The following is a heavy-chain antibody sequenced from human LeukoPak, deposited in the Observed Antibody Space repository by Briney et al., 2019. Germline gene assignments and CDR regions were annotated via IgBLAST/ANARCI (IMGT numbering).Heavy chain of an antibody. Sequence: PGGSLRLSCGTSGFTFSDHAVHWVRQAPGKGLEWLAFIRNDGFYKYYSESGKGRFIISRDNSKNTLFLQMNSLRPDDTALYYCARAVAGSAFDHWGQGTLVAVSS. J-gene: IGHJ4*02. V-gene: IGHV3-30*02. CDR3: ARAVAGSAFDH. D-gene: IGHD4-23*01. CDR1: GFTFSDHA. CDR2: IRNDGFYK.